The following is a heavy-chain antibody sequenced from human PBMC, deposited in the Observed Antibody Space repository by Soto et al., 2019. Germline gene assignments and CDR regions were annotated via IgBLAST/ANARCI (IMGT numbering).Heavy chain of an antibody. D-gene: IGHD3-16*01. CDR3: AAVMGRDYDYVWGSLTFDD. V-gene: IGHV3-23*01. Sequence: EVELLESGGGLSPPGGSLRLSCAASGFIFRSTAMAWVRQAPGKGLEWVSHISGSGVSTYFSDSVKGRFTISRDNSKNTLYLQMNSLRAEDTAVYFCAAVMGRDYDYVWGSLTFDDWGQGTLVTVSS. CDR1: GFIFRSTA. CDR2: ISGSGVST. J-gene: IGHJ4*02.